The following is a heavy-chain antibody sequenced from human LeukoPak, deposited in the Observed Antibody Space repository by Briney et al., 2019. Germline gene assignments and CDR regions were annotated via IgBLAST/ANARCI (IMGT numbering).Heavy chain of an antibody. CDR2: ISWNSGSI. Sequence: GGSLRLSCAASGFTFDDYAMHWVRQAPGKGLEWVSGISWNSGSIGYADSVKGRFTVSRDNAKNSLYLQMNSLRAEDTALYYCARSTMYYYDSSGYSHFDYWGQGTLVTVSS. CDR3: ARSTMYYYDSSGYSHFDY. D-gene: IGHD3-22*01. CDR1: GFTFDDYA. J-gene: IGHJ4*02. V-gene: IGHV3-9*01.